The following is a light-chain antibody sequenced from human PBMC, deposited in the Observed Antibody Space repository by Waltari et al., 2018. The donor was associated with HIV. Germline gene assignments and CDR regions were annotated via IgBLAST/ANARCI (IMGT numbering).Light chain of an antibody. CDR1: TSDIGGYNF. Sequence: QSALAQPASVSGSPGQSITMSCTGTTSDIGGYNFVSWYQQHPGKVPKVLIYEVSNRPSGVSTRFSGSKSGNTASLTIAGLQTEDEADYYCSSYSTAANVVVGGGTKLTVL. V-gene: IGLV2-14*01. CDR2: EVS. CDR3: SSYSTAANVV. J-gene: IGLJ2*01.